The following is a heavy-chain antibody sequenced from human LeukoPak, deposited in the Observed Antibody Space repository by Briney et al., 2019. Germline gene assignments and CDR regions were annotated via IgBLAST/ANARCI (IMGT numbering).Heavy chain of an antibody. CDR1: GGSFSGYY. V-gene: IGHV4-34*01. Sequence: SETLSLTCAVYGGSFSGYYWSWIRQPPGKGLEWIGEINHSGSTNYNPSLKSRVTISVDTSKNQFSLKLSSVTAADTAVYYCARHREESSTYSGIDWFDPWGQGTLVTVSS. CDR2: INHSGST. CDR3: ARHREESSTYSGIDWFDP. J-gene: IGHJ5*02. D-gene: IGHD6-13*01.